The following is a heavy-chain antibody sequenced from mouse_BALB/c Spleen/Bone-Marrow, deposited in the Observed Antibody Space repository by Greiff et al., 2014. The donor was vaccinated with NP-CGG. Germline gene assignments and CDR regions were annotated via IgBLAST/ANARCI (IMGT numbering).Heavy chain of an antibody. CDR1: GFTFSSYV. D-gene: IGHD3-1*01. CDR3: ARRSDLRASMDY. CDR2: ISSGGSDT. V-gene: IGHV5-9-3*01. J-gene: IGHJ4*01. Sequence: VQLKESGGGLVKPGGSLKLSCTTSGFTFSSYVMSWVRQTPEKRLEWVAVISSGGSDTYYPDSVKGRFTVSRDNAKNTLYLQMSSLRSEDTALYYCARRSDLRASMDYWGQGTSVTVSS.